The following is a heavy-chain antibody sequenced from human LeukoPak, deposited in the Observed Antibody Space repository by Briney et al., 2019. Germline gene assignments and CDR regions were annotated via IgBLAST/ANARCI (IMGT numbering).Heavy chain of an antibody. J-gene: IGHJ3*02. Sequence: GGSLRLSCAASGFTVSSNYMSWVRQAPGKGLEWVSVTYSGGSTYYADSVKGRFTISRDNSKNTLYLQMNSLRAEDTAVYYCAREGSGWWGSALDIWGQGTMVTVSS. CDR3: AREGSGWWGSALDI. D-gene: IGHD6-19*01. CDR1: GFTVSSNY. V-gene: IGHV3-53*01. CDR2: TYSGGST.